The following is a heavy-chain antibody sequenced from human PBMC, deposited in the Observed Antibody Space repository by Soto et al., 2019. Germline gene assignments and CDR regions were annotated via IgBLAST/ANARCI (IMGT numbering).Heavy chain of an antibody. CDR3: ARAQYYDSSGYYYYYYYGMDV. Sequence: SETLSLTCAVSGGSISSSNWWSWVRQPPGKGLEWIGEIYHSGSTNYNPSLKSRVTISVDKSKNQFSLKLSSVTAADMAVYYCARAQYYDSSGYYYYYYYGMDVWGQGTTVTVSS. J-gene: IGHJ6*02. CDR1: GGSISSSNW. V-gene: IGHV4-4*02. D-gene: IGHD3-22*01. CDR2: IYHSGST.